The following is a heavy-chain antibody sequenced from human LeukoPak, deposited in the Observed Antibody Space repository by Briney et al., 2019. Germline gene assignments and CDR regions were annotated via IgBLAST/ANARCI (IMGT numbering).Heavy chain of an antibody. CDR3: PKMYDKSSVYYYYMDV. J-gene: IGHJ6*03. CDR1: GFTFSSYA. Sequence: GGSLRLSCAVSGFTFSSYAMSWVRQAPGKGLEWVSAISGSGGSTYYADSVKGRFTISRDNSKNTLYLQMNSLRAEDTAVYYCPKMYDKSSVYYYYMDVWGKGTTVTVSS. CDR2: ISGSGGST. V-gene: IGHV3-23*01. D-gene: IGHD3-22*01.